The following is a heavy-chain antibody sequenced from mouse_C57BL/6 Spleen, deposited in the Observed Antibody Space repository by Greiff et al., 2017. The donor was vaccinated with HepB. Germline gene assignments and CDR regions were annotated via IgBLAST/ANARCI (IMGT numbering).Heavy chain of an antibody. V-gene: IGHV1-69*01. CDR3: ARRASEEEGYFDV. D-gene: IGHD3-3*01. J-gene: IGHJ1*03. CDR2: IDPSDSYT. CDR1: GYTFTSYW. Sequence: QVQLQQPGAELVMPGASVKLSCKASGYTFTSYWMHWVKQRPGQGLEWIGEIDPSDSYTNYNQKFKGKSTLTVDKSSSTAYMQLSSLTSEDSAVYYCARRASEEEGYFDVWGTGTTVTVSS.